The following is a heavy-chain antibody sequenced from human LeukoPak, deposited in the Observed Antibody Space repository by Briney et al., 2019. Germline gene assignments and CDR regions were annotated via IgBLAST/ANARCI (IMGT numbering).Heavy chain of an antibody. J-gene: IGHJ3*02. V-gene: IGHV4-39*07. CDR3: ARLGGYDFWSGYYDAAYDI. CDR2: IYHNGST. CDR1: GGSISSSSYY. D-gene: IGHD3-3*01. Sequence: SETLSLTCTVSGGSISSSSYYWGWIRQPPGKGLEWIGTIYHNGSTDYNPSLKSRVTISVDTSRSQFSLNLNSVTAADTAVYYCARLGGYDFWSGYYDAAYDIWGQGTMVTVSS.